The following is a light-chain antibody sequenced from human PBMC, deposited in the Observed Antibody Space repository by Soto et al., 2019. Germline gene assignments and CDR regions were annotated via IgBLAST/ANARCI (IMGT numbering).Light chain of an antibody. J-gene: IGLJ3*02. CDR2: VDS. CDR1: NIGNKS. V-gene: IGLV3-21*02. CDR3: QVCDSSSDDRSDPTSDRGV. Sequence: SYELTQPPSVSVAPGQTAMITCGGNNIGNKSVHWYQQRPGQAPVLVVYVDSDRPSGIPDRLSGSNSENTATLTISRVEAGDEAAFYCQVCDSSSDDRSDPTSDRGVFGGGTKLTVL.